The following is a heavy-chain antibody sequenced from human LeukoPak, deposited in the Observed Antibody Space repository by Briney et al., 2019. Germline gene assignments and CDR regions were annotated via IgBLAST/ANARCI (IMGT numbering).Heavy chain of an antibody. D-gene: IGHD6-19*01. J-gene: IGHJ4*02. CDR3: ARDQRQWLVLDC. CDR1: EFTFSNYW. V-gene: IGHV3-7*05. Sequence: GGSLRLSCAASEFTFSNYWMSWVRQAPGKGPEWVANIKHDGSEKYYLDSVKGRFTISRDNAMNSLYLQMNSLRAEDTAVYYCARDQRQWLVLDCWGQGTLVTVSS. CDR2: IKHDGSEK.